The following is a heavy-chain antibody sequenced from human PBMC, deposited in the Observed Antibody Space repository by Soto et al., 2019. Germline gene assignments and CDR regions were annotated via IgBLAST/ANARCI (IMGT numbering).Heavy chain of an antibody. J-gene: IGHJ3*02. V-gene: IGHV1-2*04. D-gene: IGHD2-8*01. CDR3: ARGALYDIILSEEYSFDI. Sequence: ASVKXSCNASGYTFTGYCMHWVRQAPGQGLERMGWINPNSGGTNYAQKFQGWVTMTRDTSISTAYMELSRLRSDDTAVYYCARGALYDIILSEEYSFDICGQVTMVTVSS. CDR2: INPNSGGT. CDR1: GYTFTGYC.